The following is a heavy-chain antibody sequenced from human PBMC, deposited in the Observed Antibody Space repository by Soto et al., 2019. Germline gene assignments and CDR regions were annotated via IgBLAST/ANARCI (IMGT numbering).Heavy chain of an antibody. CDR2: IYYSGST. J-gene: IGHJ4*02. Sequence: QVQLQESGPGLVKPSQTLSLTCTVSGGSISSGDYYWSWIRQPPGKGLEWIGYIYYSGSTYYNPSLKSRVTISVDTSKNQFSLKLSSVTAADPAVYYCARAWQRLGELSPVDYWGQGTLVTVSS. CDR1: GGSISSGDYY. V-gene: IGHV4-30-4*01. D-gene: IGHD3-16*02. CDR3: ARAWQRLGELSPVDY.